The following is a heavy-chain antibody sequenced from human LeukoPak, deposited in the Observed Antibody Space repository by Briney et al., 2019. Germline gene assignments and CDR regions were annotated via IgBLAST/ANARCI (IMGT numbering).Heavy chain of an antibody. CDR2: INHSGST. Sequence: SETLFLTCAVYGGSFSGYYWSWIRQPPGKGLEWIGEINHSGSTNYNPSLKSRVTISVDTSKNQFSLKLSSVTAADTAVYYCARGKGSMVRGVFNWFDPWGQGTLVTVSS. J-gene: IGHJ5*02. V-gene: IGHV4-34*01. D-gene: IGHD3-10*01. CDR3: ARGKGSMVRGVFNWFDP. CDR1: GGSFSGYY.